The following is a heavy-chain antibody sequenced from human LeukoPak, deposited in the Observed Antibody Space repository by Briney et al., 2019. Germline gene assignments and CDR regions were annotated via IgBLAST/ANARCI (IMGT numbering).Heavy chain of an antibody. CDR3: ASAPWYYDILTGYYPLDY. Sequence: GGSLRLSCAASGFTFKKYWLHWVRQAPGKGLVWVSRINPDDESTSYADSVKGRFTISRDNAKSTLYLQMNSLRVEDTAVYYCASAPWYYDILTGYYPLDYWGQGTLVTVSS. D-gene: IGHD3-9*01. CDR2: INPDDEST. V-gene: IGHV3-74*01. J-gene: IGHJ4*02. CDR1: GFTFKKYW.